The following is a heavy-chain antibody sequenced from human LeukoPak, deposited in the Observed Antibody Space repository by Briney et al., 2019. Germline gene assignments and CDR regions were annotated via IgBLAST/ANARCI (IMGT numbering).Heavy chain of an antibody. D-gene: IGHD3-10*01. CDR3: EPTYYYGSGILN. Sequence: GGSLRLSCATSGFTFSSYWMHWVRQVPGKGLVRVSRINGDGSITAYADSVKGRFSISRDNAKNTLYLQMNSLRAEDTAVYYCEPTYYYGSGILNWGQGTLVTVSS. CDR2: INGDGSIT. V-gene: IGHV3-74*01. J-gene: IGHJ4*02. CDR1: GFTFSSYW.